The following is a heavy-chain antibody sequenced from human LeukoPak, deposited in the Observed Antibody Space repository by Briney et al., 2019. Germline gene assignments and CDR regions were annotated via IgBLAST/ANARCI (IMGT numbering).Heavy chain of an antibody. CDR3: TRYNNDHFDY. V-gene: IGHV3-33*01. CDR2: IAYDGSRA. J-gene: IGHJ4*02. Sequence: GGPLRLSCAGSGFTFGGYGMHWFRQTPGKGLEWVAVIAYDGSRAFYADSVKGRFTISRDNSKNTMSVQMDDPRAEDTAVYYCTRYNNDHFDYWGQGTLVTVSS. D-gene: IGHD1-14*01. CDR1: GFTFGGYG.